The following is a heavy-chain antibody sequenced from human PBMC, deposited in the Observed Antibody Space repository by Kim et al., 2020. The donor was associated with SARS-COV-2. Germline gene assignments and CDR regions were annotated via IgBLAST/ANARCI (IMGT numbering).Heavy chain of an antibody. CDR2: INSDGSTT. D-gene: IGHD2-15*01. CDR3: ARRNGGSPYWYFDL. Sequence: GGSLRLSCAASGFNFRNYWMHWVRQAPGKGLVWVSRINSDGSTTSYADSVKGRFTIFKDTAKNTLYLQMNSLRAEDTAVYYCARRNGGSPYWYFDLWGRGTLVTVSS. J-gene: IGHJ2*01. CDR1: GFNFRNYW. V-gene: IGHV3-74*01.